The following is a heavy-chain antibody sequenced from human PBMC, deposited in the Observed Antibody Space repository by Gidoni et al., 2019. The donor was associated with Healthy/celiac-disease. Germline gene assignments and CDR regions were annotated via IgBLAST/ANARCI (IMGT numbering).Heavy chain of an antibody. V-gene: IGHV4-39*07. CDR2: IYYSGST. D-gene: IGHD4-4*01. CDR1: GGSLRSSSYY. J-gene: IGHJ5*02. Sequence: QLQLQESGPGLAKPSETLSLTCNVPGGSLRSSSYYWGWIRQPPGKGLEWIGSIYYSGSTDYNPSLKSRVTISVDTSKNQFSLKLSSVTAADTAVYYCARDLYDYSNPNWFDPWGQGTLVTVSS. CDR3: ARDLYDYSNPNWFDP.